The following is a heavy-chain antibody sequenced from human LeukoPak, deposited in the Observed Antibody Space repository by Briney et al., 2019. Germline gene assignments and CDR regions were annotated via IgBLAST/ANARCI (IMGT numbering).Heavy chain of an antibody. CDR2: IVVGSGNT. D-gene: IGHD1-1*01. V-gene: IGHV1-58*01. J-gene: IGHJ4*02. CDR3: ATDDVTTGTKAALGY. CDR1: GFTFTSSA. Sequence: SVKVSCKASGFTFTSSAVQWVRQARGQGLEWIGWIVVGSGNTNYAQKFQERVTINRDMSTSTAHMELSSLRSEDTAVYYCATDDVTTGTKAALGYWGQGTLVTVSS.